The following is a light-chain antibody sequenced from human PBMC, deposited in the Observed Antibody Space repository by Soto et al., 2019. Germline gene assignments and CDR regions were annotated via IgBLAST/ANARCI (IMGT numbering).Light chain of an antibody. CDR1: QSLLHSNGNNY. J-gene: IGKJ5*01. CDR2: LAS. CDR3: MQYLQSPFT. V-gene: IGKV2-28*01. Sequence: DIVMTQSPLSLPVTPGEPASISCRSSQSLLHSNGNNYLVWYLQKPGQSPQLLLYLASNRASGVPDRFSGSGSGTDFTLKISRVEAEDVGVYYCMQYLQSPFTFGQGTRLEIK.